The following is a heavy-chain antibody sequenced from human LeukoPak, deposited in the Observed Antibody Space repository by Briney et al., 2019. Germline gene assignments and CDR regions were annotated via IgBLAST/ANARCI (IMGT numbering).Heavy chain of an antibody. Sequence: SETLSLTCTVSGGSNSSYYWSWLRQPPGKGLEWIGYIYYDGSTNYNPSLKSRVSISVDTSKNQFSLKLSSVTAADTAVYYCARGSGSGNWYFDLWGRGTLVTVSS. CDR2: IYYDGST. CDR3: ARGSGSGNWYFDL. J-gene: IGHJ2*01. CDR1: GGSNSSYY. D-gene: IGHD2-15*01. V-gene: IGHV4-59*01.